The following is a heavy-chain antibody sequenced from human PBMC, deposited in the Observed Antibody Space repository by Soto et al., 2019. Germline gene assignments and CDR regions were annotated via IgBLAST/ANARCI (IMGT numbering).Heavy chain of an antibody. CDR2: INYSGST. D-gene: IGHD4-17*01. CDR3: ARHVPYGDYPMDY. V-gene: IGHV4-34*01. Sequence: LSLTCAVYGGSFRGYYWSWIRQPPGKGLEWIGEINYSGSTYYNPSLKSRVTISVDTSKNQFSLKLSSVTAADTAVYYCARHVPYGDYPMDYWGQGTLVTVSS. CDR1: GGSFRGYY. J-gene: IGHJ4*02.